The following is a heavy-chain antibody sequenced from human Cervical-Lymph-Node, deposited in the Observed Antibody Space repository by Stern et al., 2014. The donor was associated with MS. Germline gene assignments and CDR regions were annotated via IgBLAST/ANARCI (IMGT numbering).Heavy chain of an antibody. CDR1: GGTFSSYA. CDR3: ARDSYYYDSSGPTYYYYGMDV. J-gene: IGHJ6*02. V-gene: IGHV1-69*01. Sequence: QVQLVQSGAEVKKPGSSVKVSCKASGGTFSSYAISWVRQAPGQGLEWMGGIIPIFGTANYAQKFQGRVTITADESTSTAYMELSSLRSEDTAVYYCARDSYYYDSSGPTYYYYGMDVWGQGTTVTVSS. CDR2: IIPIFGTA. D-gene: IGHD3-22*01.